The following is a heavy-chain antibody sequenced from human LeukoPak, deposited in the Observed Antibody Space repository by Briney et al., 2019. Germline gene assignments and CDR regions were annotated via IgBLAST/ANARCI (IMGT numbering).Heavy chain of an antibody. CDR2: IIPIFGTA. D-gene: IGHD6-13*01. Sequence: SVRVSCKASGGTFSSYAISWVRQAPGQGLEGMGGIIPIFGTANYAQKFQGRVTITADKSTSTAYMELSSLRSEDTAVYYCCGTITAAAGTFDYWGQGTLVTVSS. J-gene: IGHJ4*02. CDR1: GGTFSSYA. CDR3: CGTITAAAGTFDY. V-gene: IGHV1-69*06.